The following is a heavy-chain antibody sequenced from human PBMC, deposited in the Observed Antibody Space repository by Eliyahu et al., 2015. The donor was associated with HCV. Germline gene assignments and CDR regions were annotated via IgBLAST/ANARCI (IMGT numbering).Heavy chain of an antibody. CDR3: ASGGGGIAVAGTGGWFDP. Sequence: QLQLQESGPGLVKPSETLSLTCTVSGXSITTXYWSWIRQPPGKGLGWIGYIHFSGSTNYNPSLKSRVTISVDTSKNQFSLNLTSVTAADTAVYYCASGGGGIAVAGTGGWFDPWGQGTLVTVSS. J-gene: IGHJ5*02. CDR1: GXSITTXY. CDR2: IHFSGST. V-gene: IGHV4-59*01. D-gene: IGHD6-19*01.